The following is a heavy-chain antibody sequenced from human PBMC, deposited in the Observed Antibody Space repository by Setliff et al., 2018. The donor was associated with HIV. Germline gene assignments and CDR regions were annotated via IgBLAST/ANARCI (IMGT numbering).Heavy chain of an antibody. CDR3: ARDQVAFIAAAGTGECAFDI. V-gene: IGHV1-18*01. CDR2: IDSFKGNT. CDR1: GYTYTDSR. J-gene: IGHJ3*02. Sequence: ASVKVSCKTSGYTYTDSRITWVRQAPGQGLEWMGWIDSFKGNTKYAQKFQGRVTMITDTSTNTAYMELRSLRSDDTAVYYCARDQVAFIAAAGTGECAFDIWGQGTMVTVSS. D-gene: IGHD6-13*01.